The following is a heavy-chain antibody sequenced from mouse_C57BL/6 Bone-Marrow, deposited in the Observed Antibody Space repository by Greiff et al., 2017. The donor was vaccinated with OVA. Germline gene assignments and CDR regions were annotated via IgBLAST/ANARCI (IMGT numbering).Heavy chain of an antibody. CDR2: IRSKSNNYAT. J-gene: IGHJ2*01. D-gene: IGHD4-1*01. V-gene: IGHV10-1*01. CDR3: VRHRTGTFDY. Sequence: EVQGVESGGGLVQPKGSLKLSCAASGFSFNTYAMNWVRQAPGKGLEWVARIRSKSNNYATYYADSVKDRFTISRDDSESMLYLQMNNLKTEDTAMYYCVRHRTGTFDYWGQGTTLTVSS. CDR1: GFSFNTYA.